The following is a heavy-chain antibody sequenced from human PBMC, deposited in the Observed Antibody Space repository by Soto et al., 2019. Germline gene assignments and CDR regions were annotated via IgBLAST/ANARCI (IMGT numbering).Heavy chain of an antibody. CDR1: GYTFTSYG. J-gene: IGHJ6*02. Sequence: ASVKVSCKASGYTFTSYGIHWVRQAPGQRLEWTGWINAGNGNTKYSEKFQGRVTITRDTSASTAYLELSSLRPEDTAVYYCARDPNDSSAYYHHYYYGMDVWGQGTTVTVSS. CDR2: INAGNGNT. CDR3: ARDPNDSSAYYHHYYYGMDV. V-gene: IGHV1-3*01. D-gene: IGHD3-22*01.